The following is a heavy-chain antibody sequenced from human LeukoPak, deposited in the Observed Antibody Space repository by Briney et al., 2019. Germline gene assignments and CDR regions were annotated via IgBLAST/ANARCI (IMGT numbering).Heavy chain of an antibody. CDR2: INWNGYST. CDR3: AKSARRRGATYYFDN. CDR1: GFTFDDYD. J-gene: IGHJ4*02. Sequence: PGGSLRLSCAASGFTFDDYDMSWVRQAPGKGLEWVSGINWNGYSTRYADSVKGRITISRDNAKNSLYLQMNSLRAEDTAFYYCAKSARRRGATYYFDNWGQGTLVTVSS. V-gene: IGHV3-20*04. D-gene: IGHD1-26*01.